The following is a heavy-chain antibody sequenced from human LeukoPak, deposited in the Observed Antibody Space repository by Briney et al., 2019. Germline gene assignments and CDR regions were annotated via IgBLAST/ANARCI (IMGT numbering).Heavy chain of an antibody. V-gene: IGHV4-39*01. J-gene: IGHJ6*02. CDR1: GGSIRSSYYY. D-gene: IGHD2-15*01. Sequence: KPSETLSLTCTVSGGSIRSSYYYWGWIRRPPGKGLEWIGSIYDSGSTYYNPSLKSRVTISVDTSKNQFSLKLSSVTAADTAVYYCARLNVVVVAAINDDYYYYGMDVWGQGTTVTVSS. CDR3: ARLNVVVVAAINDDYYYYGMDV. CDR2: IYDSGST.